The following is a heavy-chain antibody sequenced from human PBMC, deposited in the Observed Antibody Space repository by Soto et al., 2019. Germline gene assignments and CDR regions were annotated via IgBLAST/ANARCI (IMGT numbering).Heavy chain of an antibody. D-gene: IGHD2-8*02. V-gene: IGHV3-11*06. J-gene: IGHJ5*02. Sequence: GGSLRLSCAVSGFTFGDSYMSWIRQAPGKGLEWLSYISPGSRYPAYADSVKGRFTISRDNAKGSLYLQMMSLTAEDTAIYYCVKGGCVCLFDPWGQGTTLTASS. CDR2: ISPGSRYP. CDR3: VKGGCVCLFDP. CDR1: GFTFGDSY.